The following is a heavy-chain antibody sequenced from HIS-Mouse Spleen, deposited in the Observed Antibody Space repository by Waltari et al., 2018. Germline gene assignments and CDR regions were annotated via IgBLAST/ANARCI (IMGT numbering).Heavy chain of an antibody. J-gene: IGHJ1*01. CDR3: ANPKSVAAAPQYFQH. V-gene: IGHV3-23*01. CDR2: ISGSGGST. Sequence: EVQLLESGGGLLQPGGSLRLACAASGVTVCSYATSWVSQAQGKGLEWVSTISGSGGSTYNADSVKGRFTISRDNSKNTLYLQMNSLRAEDTAVYYCANPKSVAAAPQYFQHWGQGTLVTVSS. CDR1: GVTVCSYA. D-gene: IGHD2-2*01.